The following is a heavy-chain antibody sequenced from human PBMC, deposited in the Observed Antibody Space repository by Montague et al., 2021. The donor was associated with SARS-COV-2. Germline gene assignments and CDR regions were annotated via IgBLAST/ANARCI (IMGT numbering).Heavy chain of an antibody. CDR1: GGSISSSNYY. D-gene: IGHD5-12*01. CDR2: IYDSGST. J-gene: IGHJ3*02. V-gene: IGHV4-39*02. Sequence: SETLSLTCTVSGGSISSSNYYWVWIRQPPGKGLEWIGSIYDSGSTYYNPSLKSRVTISVDTSKNHFSLKLSSVTAADTAVYYCARRGRKLLPVATTIGGFDIGGQGTMVTVSS. CDR3: ARRGRKLLPVATTIGGFDI.